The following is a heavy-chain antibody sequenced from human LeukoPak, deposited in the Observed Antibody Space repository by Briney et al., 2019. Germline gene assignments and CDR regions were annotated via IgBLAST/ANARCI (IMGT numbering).Heavy chain of an antibody. J-gene: IGHJ6*02. CDR1: GGSFSGYY. CDR3: ARGPLNYDILTGYYFPLPYGMDV. Sequence: SETLSLTRTVYGGSFSGYYWSWIRQPPGKGLEWIGEINHSGSTNYNPSLKSRVTISVDTSKNQFSLKLSSVTAADTAVYYCARGPLNYDILTGYYFPLPYGMDVWGQGTTVTVSS. CDR2: INHSGST. D-gene: IGHD3-9*01. V-gene: IGHV4-34*01.